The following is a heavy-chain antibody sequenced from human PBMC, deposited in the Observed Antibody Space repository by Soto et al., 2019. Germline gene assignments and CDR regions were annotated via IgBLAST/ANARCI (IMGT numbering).Heavy chain of an antibody. J-gene: IGHJ4*02. CDR2: TYYRSKWYN. V-gene: IGHV6-1*01. Sequence: SQTLSLTCAISGDSVSSNSAAWNWIRQSPSRGLEWLGRTYYRSKWYNDYEVSVKSRITINPDTSKNQFSLQLNSMTPEDTAVYYCARDPGDVAVAGDFDYWGQGTLVTVSS. CDR3: ARDPGDVAVAGDFDY. D-gene: IGHD6-19*01. CDR1: GDSVSSNSAA.